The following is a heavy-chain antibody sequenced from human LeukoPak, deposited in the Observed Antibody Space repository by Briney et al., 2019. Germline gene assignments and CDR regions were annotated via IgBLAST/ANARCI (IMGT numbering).Heavy chain of an antibody. CDR3: AREARLASAAGLDV. CDR1: GGSISGYY. V-gene: IGHV4-4*07. D-gene: IGHD5-12*01. Sequence: SETLSLTCTVCGGSISGYYWSWIRQPAGKGLEWIGRLYGSASIKYNPSLRSRLSLSGDTSKNQFSLKLSSLTAAAPAVFYCAREARLASAAGLDVWGQGAMVTV. CDR2: LYGSASI. J-gene: IGHJ6*02.